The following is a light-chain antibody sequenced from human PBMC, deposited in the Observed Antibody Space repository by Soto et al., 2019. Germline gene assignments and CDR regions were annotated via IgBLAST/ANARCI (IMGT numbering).Light chain of an antibody. CDR1: QTVGASY. J-gene: IGKJ1*01. CDR2: GAS. V-gene: IGKV3-20*01. Sequence: EIVLTQSPDTLSLSPGDRATVSCRASQTVGASYVAWYQHRPGQAPKFLMYGASTRATGIPDRFSGSGSGTEFTLHIDSLEPEDFGLYYCKQYGRSPWTFGQGTRVEI. CDR3: KQYGRSPWT.